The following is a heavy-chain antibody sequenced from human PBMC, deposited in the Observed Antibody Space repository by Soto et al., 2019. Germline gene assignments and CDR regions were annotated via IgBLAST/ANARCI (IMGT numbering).Heavy chain of an antibody. D-gene: IGHD2-2*01. Sequence: QITLKESGPTLVNPTQTLTLTCSFSGFSLSTRGVGVGWIRQPPGKALEWLALIYWDDDKRYSPSLKNRLTIAKDTSKNQVVLTMTNMDPVDSATYYCVLMLSITSPLAEYFLHWGQGTRVTVSS. CDR2: IYWDDDK. V-gene: IGHV2-5*02. CDR3: VLMLSITSPLAEYFLH. CDR1: GFSLSTRGVG. J-gene: IGHJ1*01.